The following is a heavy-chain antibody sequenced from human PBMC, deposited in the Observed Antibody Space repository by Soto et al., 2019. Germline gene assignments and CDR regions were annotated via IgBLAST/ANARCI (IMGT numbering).Heavy chain of an antibody. CDR1: GFTFSSYG. CDR3: AKDSGNPFDY. V-gene: IGHV3-30*18. Sequence: GGSLRLSCAASGFTFSSYGMHWFRQAPGKGLEWVAVISYDGSNKYYADSVKGRFTISRDNSKNTLYLQMNSLRAEDTAVYYCAKDSGNPFDYWGQGTLVTVSS. J-gene: IGHJ4*02. CDR2: ISYDGSNK.